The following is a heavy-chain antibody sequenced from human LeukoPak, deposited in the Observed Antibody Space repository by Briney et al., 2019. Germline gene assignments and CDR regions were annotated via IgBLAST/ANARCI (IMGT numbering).Heavy chain of an antibody. CDR3: ARSTGASQWLVGFDY. V-gene: IGHV5-51*01. Sequence: PGESLKISCKGSGYSFTSYWIGWVRQMPGKGLDWMGIIYPGDSDTRYSPSFQGQVTISADKSISTAYLQWSSLKASDTAMYYCARSTGASQWLVGFDYWGQGTLVTVSS. J-gene: IGHJ4*02. CDR2: IYPGDSDT. D-gene: IGHD6-19*01. CDR1: GYSFTSYW.